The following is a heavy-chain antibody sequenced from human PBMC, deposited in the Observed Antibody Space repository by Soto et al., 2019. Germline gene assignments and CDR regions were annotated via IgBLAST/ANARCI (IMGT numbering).Heavy chain of an antibody. CDR3: ARRERAAGTDWWFDP. Sequence: DTFCLTCTVSGVFISSSSFHLCLIRQPPGKGLEWIGSIYYSGSTYYSPSLKSRVTISVDTSKNQFSLKLSSVTAADTAVYYCARRERAAGTDWWFDPWGQGTLVT. D-gene: IGHD6-13*01. J-gene: IGHJ5*02. CDR2: IYYSGST. CDR1: GVFISSSSFH. V-gene: IGHV4-39*01.